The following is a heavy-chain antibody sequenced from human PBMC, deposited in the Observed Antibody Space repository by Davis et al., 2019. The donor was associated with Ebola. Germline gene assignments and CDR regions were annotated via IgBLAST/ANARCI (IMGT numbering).Heavy chain of an antibody. CDR1: GASISSYY. D-gene: IGHD1-7*01. CDR3: ARELGDWNFVDY. V-gene: IGHV4-59*01. J-gene: IGHJ4*02. CDR2: IYYSGST. Sequence: SETLSPTCTVPGASISSYYWSWIRQPPGKGLEWIGYIYYSGSTNYNPSLKSRVTISVDTSKNQFSLKLSSVTAADTAVYYCARELGDWNFVDYWGQGTLVTVSS.